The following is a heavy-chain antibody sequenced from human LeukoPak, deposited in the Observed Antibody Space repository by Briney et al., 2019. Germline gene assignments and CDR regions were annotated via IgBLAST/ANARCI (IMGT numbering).Heavy chain of an antibody. CDR2: IKQDGREK. V-gene: IGHV3-7*01. Sequence: GGSLRLSCGASGFTFSSYWMSWVRQAPGKGLEWVANIKQDGREKYYVDSVKGRFTISRDNAKNSLYLQMNSLRAEDTAVYYCARVGIAAAVGAFDIWGQGTMVTVSS. D-gene: IGHD6-13*01. J-gene: IGHJ3*02. CDR3: ARVGIAAAVGAFDI. CDR1: GFTFSSYW.